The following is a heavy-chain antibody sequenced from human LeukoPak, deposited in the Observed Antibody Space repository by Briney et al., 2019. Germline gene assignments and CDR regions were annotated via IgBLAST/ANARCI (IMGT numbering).Heavy chain of an antibody. CDR3: LKGSSPSRPYYFEY. V-gene: IGHV3-23*01. CDR2: ITGSGDDT. Sequence: GGSLRLSCAASGFTFSSYAMSWVRQAPGKRLEWVTAITGSGDDTYYADSVKGRFTISRDNSKNTLYLQMNSLRAEDTAVYYCLKGSSPSRPYYFEYWGQGTLVTVSS. CDR1: GFTFSSYA. D-gene: IGHD1-26*01. J-gene: IGHJ4*02.